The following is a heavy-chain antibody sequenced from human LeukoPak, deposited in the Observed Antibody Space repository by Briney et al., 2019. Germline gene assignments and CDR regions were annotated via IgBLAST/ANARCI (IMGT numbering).Heavy chain of an antibody. D-gene: IGHD3-16*01. V-gene: IGHV3-23*01. CDR3: AKDRLGGPYFFHY. CDR1: GFTFSTYA. CDR2: IGGTGVRT. Sequence: GGSLRLSCAASGFTFSTYAMSWVRQAPGKGLEWVSTIGGTGVRTYYADSVKGRFTISRDNSKNTLYLQINSLRAEDTAVYFCAKDRLGGPYFFHYWGQGTLVTVSS. J-gene: IGHJ4*02.